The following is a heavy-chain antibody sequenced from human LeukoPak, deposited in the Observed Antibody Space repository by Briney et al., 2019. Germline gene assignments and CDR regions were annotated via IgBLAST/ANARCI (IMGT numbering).Heavy chain of an antibody. D-gene: IGHD2-15*01. CDR1: GYTFTSYY. V-gene: IGHV1-69*13. CDR2: IIPIFGTA. J-gene: IGHJ6*03. CDR3: ASSCCPTRPVYYYMDV. Sequence: SVKVSCKASGYTFTSYYMHWVRQAPGQGLEWMGGIIPIFGTANYAQKFQGRVTITADESTSTAYMELSSLRSEDTAVYYCASSCCPTRPVYYYMDVWGKGTTVTVSS.